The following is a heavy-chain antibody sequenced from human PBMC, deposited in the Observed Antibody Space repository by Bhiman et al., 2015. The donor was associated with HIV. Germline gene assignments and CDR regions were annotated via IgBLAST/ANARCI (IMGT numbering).Heavy chain of an antibody. CDR3: AKDLGTWGPLDY. J-gene: IGHJ4*01. D-gene: IGHD3-16*01. CDR1: GFTFSTYG. V-gene: IGHV3-30*02. Sequence: QVHLVESGGGVVQPGGSLRLSCAASGFTFSTYGMQWARQAPGKGLEWVAFIKNDGTNEFYGDSVKGRFTISRDNSKNTVSLHMDSLRPEDTALYYCAKDLGTWGPLDYWGHGTLVTVSS. CDR2: IKNDGTNE.